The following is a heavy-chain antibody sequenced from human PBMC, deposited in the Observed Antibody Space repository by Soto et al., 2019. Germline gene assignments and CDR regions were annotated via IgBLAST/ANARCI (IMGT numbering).Heavy chain of an antibody. CDR2: ISSIGVAT. V-gene: IGHV3-48*03. CDR1: GFTFSIHE. CDR3: AREGRVGGIDY. Sequence: EVQLVESGGGLVQPGGSLRLSCAASGFTFSIHEMNWVRQAPGKGLGWVSYISSIGVATYYADSVKGRFTISRDNAKNSLYLQMNSLRAEDTAVYYCAREGRVGGIDYWGQGTPVTVSS. D-gene: IGHD6-19*01. J-gene: IGHJ4*02.